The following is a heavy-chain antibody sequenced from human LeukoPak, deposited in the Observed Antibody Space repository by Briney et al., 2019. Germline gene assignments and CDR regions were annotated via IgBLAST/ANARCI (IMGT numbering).Heavy chain of an antibody. D-gene: IGHD3-22*01. V-gene: IGHV1-69*05. CDR3: AISSSYTPNVDY. Sequence: SVKVSCKASGGTFSSYAISWVRQAPGQGLEWMGRIIPIFGTANYAQKFQGRVTITTDESTSTAYMELSSLRSEDTAVYYCAISSSYTPNVDYWGQGTLVTVSS. J-gene: IGHJ4*02. CDR2: IIPIFGTA. CDR1: GGTFSSYA.